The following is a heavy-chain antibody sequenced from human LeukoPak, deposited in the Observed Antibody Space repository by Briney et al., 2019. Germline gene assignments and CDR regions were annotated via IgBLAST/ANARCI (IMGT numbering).Heavy chain of an antibody. CDR1: GGAFSAYY. CDR3: ARGLRSSGYNV. CDR2: ITHSGGT. J-gene: IGHJ6*03. Sequence: SETLSLTCAVSGGAFSAYYWTWTRQPPGKGLAWIAEITHSGGTNYNPSLRSRVTLSVDTFNHQFSLNLNSVTAADTAVYYCARGLRSSGYNVWGKGTTVTVSS. D-gene: IGHD6-19*01. V-gene: IGHV4-34*01.